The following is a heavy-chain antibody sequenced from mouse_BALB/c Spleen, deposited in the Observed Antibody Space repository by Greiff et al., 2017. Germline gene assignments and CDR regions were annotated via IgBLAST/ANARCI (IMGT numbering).Heavy chain of an antibody. CDR2: ISSGSSTI. CDR3: ARGGRDYFDY. D-gene: IGHD3-3*01. CDR1: GFTFSSFG. V-gene: IGHV5-17*02. J-gene: IGHJ2*01. Sequence: EVQRVESGGGLVQPGGSRKLSCAASGFTFSSFGMHWVRQAPEKGLEWVAYISSGSSTIYYAATVKGRFTISSDNPKNTLFLQMTSLRAEDTAMYYCARGGRDYFDYWGQGTTLTVSS.